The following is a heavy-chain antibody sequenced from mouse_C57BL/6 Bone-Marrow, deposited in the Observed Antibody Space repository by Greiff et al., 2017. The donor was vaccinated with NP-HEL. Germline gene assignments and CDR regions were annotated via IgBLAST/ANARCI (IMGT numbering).Heavy chain of an antibody. D-gene: IGHD1-1*01. Sequence: VQLQQSGAELVMPGASVKLSCKASGYTFTSYWMHWVKQRPGQGLEWIGEIDPSDSYTNYNQKFKGKSTLTVDKSSSTAYMQLSSLTSEDSAVYYCARRDYYGTYWGQGTTLSVSS. CDR3: ARRDYYGTY. J-gene: IGHJ2*01. CDR2: IDPSDSYT. CDR1: GYTFTSYW. V-gene: IGHV1-69*01.